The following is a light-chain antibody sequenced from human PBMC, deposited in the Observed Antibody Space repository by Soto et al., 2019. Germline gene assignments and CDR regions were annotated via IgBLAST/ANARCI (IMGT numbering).Light chain of an antibody. CDR1: QRVFYSTNNRNY. Sequence: DIVMTQSPDSLAVSLGERATINCKSSQRVFYSTNNRNYLAWYQQKAGQPPKLLIYWASTRESGVPDRFSGSGSGTDFTLTISSLQSEDAAVYYCQQYYSAPLTLGAGPKVDLK. J-gene: IGKJ4*01. CDR2: WAS. CDR3: QQYYSAPLT. V-gene: IGKV4-1*01.